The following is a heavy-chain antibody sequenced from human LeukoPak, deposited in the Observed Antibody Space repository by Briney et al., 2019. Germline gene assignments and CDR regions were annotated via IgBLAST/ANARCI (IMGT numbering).Heavy chain of an antibody. Sequence: PSETLSLTCTVSGGSISTYYWNWIRQPPGKGLEWIGYIYHSGNTNYNPSLQSRVTISVDTSKNQFSLNLRSVTAADTAVYYCARGGAPGLHFQIWGQGPLVTVS. J-gene: IGHJ1*01. V-gene: IGHV4-59*01. CDR3: ARGGAPGLHFQI. D-gene: IGHD1-26*01. CDR1: GGSISTYY. CDR2: IYHSGNT.